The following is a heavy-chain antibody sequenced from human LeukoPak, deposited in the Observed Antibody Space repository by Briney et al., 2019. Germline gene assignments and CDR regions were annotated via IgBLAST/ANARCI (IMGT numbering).Heavy chain of an antibody. CDR1: GFTFSSYS. CDR2: ISSSSRSI. Sequence: PGGSLRLSCAASGFTFSSYSMNWVRQAPGKGLEWVSFISSSSRSIYYADSVKGRFTISRDNAKNSLYLQMNSLRAEDTAVYYCARDLADSNSWPYFDYWGQGTLVTVSS. V-gene: IGHV3-48*01. CDR3: ARDLADSNSWPYFDY. D-gene: IGHD6-13*01. J-gene: IGHJ4*02.